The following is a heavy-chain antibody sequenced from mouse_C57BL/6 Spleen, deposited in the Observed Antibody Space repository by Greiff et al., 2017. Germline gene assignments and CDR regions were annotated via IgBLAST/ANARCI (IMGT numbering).Heavy chain of an antibody. CDR2: IDPSDSYT. D-gene: IGHD3-2*02. J-gene: IGHJ1*03. Sequence: VQLQQPGAELVMPGASVKLSCKASGYTFTSYWMHWVKQRPGQGLEWIGEIDPSDSYTNYNQKFKGKSTLTLDKSSSTAYMQLSSLTSEDSAVYYCARGGPAQATWYFDVWGTGTTVTVSS. V-gene: IGHV1-69*01. CDR3: ARGGPAQATWYFDV. CDR1: GYTFTSYW.